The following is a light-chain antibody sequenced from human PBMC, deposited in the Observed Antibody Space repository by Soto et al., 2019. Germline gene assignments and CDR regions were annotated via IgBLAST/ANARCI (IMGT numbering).Light chain of an antibody. CDR2: WAS. V-gene: IGKV4-1*01. CDR3: PHFFSPPFP. Sequence: DIVMTQSPDSLAVSLGERATINCKSSQSLLANCNNKNCLAWYQHKPGQPPKMIILWASTRESGVPDRFSGSGSGTDFTLTISSLQAEDAAVYYCPHFFSPPFPFGQGTKLEIK. J-gene: IGKJ2*01. CDR1: QSLLANCNNKNC.